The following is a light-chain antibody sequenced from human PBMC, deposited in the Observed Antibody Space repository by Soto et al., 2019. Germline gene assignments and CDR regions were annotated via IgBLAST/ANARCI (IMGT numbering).Light chain of an antibody. CDR3: LLYYGGAYV. CDR2: STS. Sequence: QTVVTQEPSLTVSPGGTVTLTCASSTGAVTSGHHPNWFQQKPGQAPRPLIYSTSNKHSWTPARFSGSLLGGKAALTLSGVQPEDEAEYYCLLYYGGAYVFGSGTKVTVL. CDR1: TGAVTSGHH. J-gene: IGLJ1*01. V-gene: IGLV7-43*01.